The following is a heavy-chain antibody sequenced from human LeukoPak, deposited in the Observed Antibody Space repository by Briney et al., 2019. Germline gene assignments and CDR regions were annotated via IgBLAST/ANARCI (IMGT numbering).Heavy chain of an antibody. J-gene: IGHJ5*02. Sequence: SETLSLTCTVSGGSISSYYWSWIRQPPGKGLEWIGYIYTSGSTNYSPSLKSRVTISVDTSKNQFSLKLSSVTAADTAVYYCAGCSSTSCRNWFDPWGQGTLVTVSS. CDR1: GGSISSYY. V-gene: IGHV4-4*09. D-gene: IGHD2-2*01. CDR3: AGCSSTSCRNWFDP. CDR2: IYTSGST.